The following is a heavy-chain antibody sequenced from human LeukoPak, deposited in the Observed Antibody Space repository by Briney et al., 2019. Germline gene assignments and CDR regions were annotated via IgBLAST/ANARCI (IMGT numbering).Heavy chain of an antibody. Sequence: SETLSLTCTVSGVSISSSSYYWGWIRQPPGKGLEWIGSIYYSGSTYYNPSLKSRVTISVDTSKNQFSLKLSSVTAADTAVYYYARPGFYDFWSGYHDAFDIWGQGTMVTVSS. CDR2: IYYSGST. V-gene: IGHV4-39*01. CDR1: GVSISSSSYY. CDR3: ARPGFYDFWSGYHDAFDI. J-gene: IGHJ3*02. D-gene: IGHD3-3*01.